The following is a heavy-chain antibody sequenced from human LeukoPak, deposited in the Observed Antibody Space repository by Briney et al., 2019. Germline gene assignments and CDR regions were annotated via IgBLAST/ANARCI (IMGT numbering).Heavy chain of an antibody. CDR3: AKDVYGDYGGLDY. J-gene: IGHJ4*02. CDR2: IRGSDGST. V-gene: IGHV3-23*01. D-gene: IGHD4-17*01. Sequence: QSGESPILSCAASGFTFSTYALSWVRPAPGKGLEWVSSIRGSDGSTYYADSVKGRFAISRDNSKNTLYLQMNSLRAEDTAVYYCAKDVYGDYGGLDYWGQGTLVTVSS. CDR1: GFTFSTYA.